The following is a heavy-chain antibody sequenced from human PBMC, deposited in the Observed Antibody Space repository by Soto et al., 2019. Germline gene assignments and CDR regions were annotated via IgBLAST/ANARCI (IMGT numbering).Heavy chain of an antibody. V-gene: IGHV4-31*03. CDR2: IYYSGST. J-gene: IGHJ4*02. CDR3: ARATLTRYFDY. CDR1: GGSISSGGYY. Sequence: NPSETLSLTCTVSGGSISSGGYYWSWIRQHPGKGLEWIGYIYYSGSTYYNPSLKSRVTISVDTSKNQFSLKLSSVTAADTAVYYCARATLTRYFDYWGQGTLVTVSS.